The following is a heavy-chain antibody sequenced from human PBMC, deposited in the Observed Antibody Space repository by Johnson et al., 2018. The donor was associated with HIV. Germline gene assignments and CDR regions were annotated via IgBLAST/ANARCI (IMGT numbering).Heavy chain of an antibody. CDR1: GFTFTNAW. Sequence: MLLVESGGGLVKPGGSLRLSCAASGFTFTNAWMTWVRQAPGKGLEWVGRSRNKANTYTTEYAVSVKGRFTISRDDSKNSLYLQMNSLKTEDTAVYYCARDGYSGGFDIWGQGTMVIVSS. J-gene: IGHJ3*02. D-gene: IGHD2-21*01. V-gene: IGHV3-72*01. CDR2: SRNKANTYTT. CDR3: ARDGYSGGFDI.